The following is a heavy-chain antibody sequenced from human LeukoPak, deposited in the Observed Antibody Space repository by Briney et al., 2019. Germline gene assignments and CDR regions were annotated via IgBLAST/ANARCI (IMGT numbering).Heavy chain of an antibody. D-gene: IGHD1-1*01. J-gene: IGHJ5*02. V-gene: IGHV3-74*01. Sequence: GGSLRLSCAASGFTFSSYWMHWVRQAPGKGLVWVSRINSDGSSTSYADSVKGRFTISRDNAKNTLYLQMNSLRVEDTAVYYCARMGGSNWNREINWFDPWGQGTLVTVSS. CDR1: GFTFSSYW. CDR2: INSDGSST. CDR3: ARMGGSNWNREINWFDP.